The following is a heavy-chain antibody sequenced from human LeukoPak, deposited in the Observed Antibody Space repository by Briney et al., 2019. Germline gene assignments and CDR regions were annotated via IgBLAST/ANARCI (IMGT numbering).Heavy chain of an antibody. D-gene: IGHD3-3*01. CDR3: ARDLAYYDFWSGYDGEDH. Sequence: GGSLRLSCAASGFTFSSYWMSWVRQAPGKGLEWVANIKQDGSEKYYVDSVKGRFTISRDNAKNSLYLQMNSLRAEDTAVYYCARDLAYYDFWSGYDGEDHWGQGTLVTVSS. CDR1: GFTFSSYW. J-gene: IGHJ4*02. V-gene: IGHV3-7*01. CDR2: IKQDGSEK.